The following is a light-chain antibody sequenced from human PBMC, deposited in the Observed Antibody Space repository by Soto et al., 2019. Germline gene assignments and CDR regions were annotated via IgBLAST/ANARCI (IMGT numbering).Light chain of an antibody. V-gene: IGKV1-5*03. Sequence: DIQMTQSPSTLSASVGDRVTITCRASQSIGNWLAWYQQQPGKAPNLLIYKAFTLESGVPSRFSGSGSGTDFTLTISSLQPDDFATYYCQQYSSYSYTFGQGTKLEIK. J-gene: IGKJ2*01. CDR3: QQYSSYSYT. CDR2: KAF. CDR1: QSIGNW.